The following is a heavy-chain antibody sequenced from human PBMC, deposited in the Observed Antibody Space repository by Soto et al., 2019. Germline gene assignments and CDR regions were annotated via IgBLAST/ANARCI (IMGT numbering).Heavy chain of an antibody. CDR3: ARAPGGAISQPGFYFDY. CDR1: GGSISSGGYY. J-gene: IGHJ4*02. CDR2: IYYSGST. D-gene: IGHD3-16*01. Sequence: TLSLTCTVSGGSISSGGYYWSWIRQHPGKGLEWIGYIYYSGSTYYNPSLKSRVTISVDTSKNQFSLKLSSVTAADTAVYYCARAPGGAISQPGFYFDYWGQGTLVTVSS. V-gene: IGHV4-31*03.